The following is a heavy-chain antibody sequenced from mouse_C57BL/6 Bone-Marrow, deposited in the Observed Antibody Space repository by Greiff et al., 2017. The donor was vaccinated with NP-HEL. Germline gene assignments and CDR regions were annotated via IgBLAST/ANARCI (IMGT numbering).Heavy chain of an antibody. CDR1: GFNITDYY. V-gene: IGHV14-2*01. J-gene: IGHJ3*01. CDR3: ARGLLPPWFAY. D-gene: IGHD2-3*01. CDR2: IDPEDGET. Sequence: EVKLMESGAELVKPGASVKLSCTASGFNITDYYMHWVKQRTEQGLEWIGRIDPEDGETKYAPKFQGTATITADTSSNTAYLQLSSLTSEDTAVYYGARGLLPPWFAYWGQGTLVTVSA.